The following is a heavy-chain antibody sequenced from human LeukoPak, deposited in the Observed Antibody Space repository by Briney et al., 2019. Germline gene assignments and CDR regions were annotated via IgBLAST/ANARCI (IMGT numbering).Heavy chain of an antibody. CDR2: INPNSGGT. Sequence: VASVKVSCKASGYTFTGYYMHWVRQAPGQGLEWMGWINPNSGGTNYAQKFQGRVTMTRDTSISTAYMELSRLRSDDTAVYYCATSDYGSGSSSQNYYGMDVWGQGTTVTVSS. D-gene: IGHD3-10*01. V-gene: IGHV1-2*02. CDR3: ATSDYGSGSSSQNYYGMDV. J-gene: IGHJ6*02. CDR1: GYTFTGYY.